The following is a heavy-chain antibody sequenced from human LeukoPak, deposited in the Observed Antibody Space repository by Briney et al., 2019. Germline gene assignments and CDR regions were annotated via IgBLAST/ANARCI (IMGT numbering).Heavy chain of an antibody. CDR3: ARHPNLTTVMLGY. J-gene: IGHJ4*02. Sequence: SETLSLTCAVYGGSFSGYYWSWIRQPAGKGLEWIGRIYTSGSTNYNPSLKSRVTISVDTSKNQFSLKLSSVTAADTAVCYCARHPNLTTVMLGYWGQGTLVTVSS. CDR2: IYTSGST. D-gene: IGHD4-17*01. V-gene: IGHV4-59*10. CDR1: GGSFSGYY.